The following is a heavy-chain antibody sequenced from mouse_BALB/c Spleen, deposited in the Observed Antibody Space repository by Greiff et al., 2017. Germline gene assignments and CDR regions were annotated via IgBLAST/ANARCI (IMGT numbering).Heavy chain of an antibody. V-gene: IGHV1-9*01. CDR3: ASGWLLPYAMDY. CDR2: ILPGSGST. D-gene: IGHD2-3*01. J-gene: IGHJ4*01. Sequence: VQLQQSGAELMKPGASVKISCKATGYTFSSYWIEWVKQRPGHGLEWIGEILPGSGSTNYNEKFKGKATFTADTSSNTAYMQLSSLTSEDSAVYYCASGWLLPYAMDYWGQGTSVTVSS. CDR1: GYTFSSYW.